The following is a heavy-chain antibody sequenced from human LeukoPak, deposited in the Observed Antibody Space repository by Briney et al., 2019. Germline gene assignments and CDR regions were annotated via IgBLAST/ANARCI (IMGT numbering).Heavy chain of an antibody. CDR2: LFYSGST. V-gene: IGHV4-59*01. Sequence: SETRSLTCTVSGGSISSYYWSWIRRPPGKGLEWIAYLFYSGSTDYNPSLESRVTISVDTSKNQFSLKLRSVTAADTAVYYCATVAVIRGVTYFDYWGQGTLVTVSS. CDR1: GGSISSYY. D-gene: IGHD3-10*01. CDR3: ATVAVIRGVTYFDY. J-gene: IGHJ4*02.